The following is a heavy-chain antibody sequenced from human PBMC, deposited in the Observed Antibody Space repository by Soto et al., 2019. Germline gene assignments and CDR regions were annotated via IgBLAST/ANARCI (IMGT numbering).Heavy chain of an antibody. J-gene: IGHJ6*02. CDR1: GLTFSNYA. V-gene: IGHV3-30*14. D-gene: IGHD4-17*01. CDR2: ISFDGNNK. CDR3: GREDDYGDRYFYYGLDV. Sequence: GSLRLSCSASGLTFSNYAIHWVRQAPGQGLEWVAVISFDGNNKYYTESVKGRFTISRDNSKNTVYLQMNSLGDEDTAIYHCGREDDYGDRYFYYGLDVWGQGTTVTVSS.